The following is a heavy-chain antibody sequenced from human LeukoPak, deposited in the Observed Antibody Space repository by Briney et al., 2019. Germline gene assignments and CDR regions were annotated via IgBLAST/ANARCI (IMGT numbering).Heavy chain of an antibody. V-gene: IGHV1-69*13. CDR1: GGTFSSYA. J-gene: IGHJ3*02. CDR3: ARDRYSSSYRRISDAFDI. D-gene: IGHD6-6*01. CDR2: IIPIFGTA. Sequence: SVKVSCKASGGTFSSYAISWVRQAPGQGLEWMGGIIPIFGTANYAQKFEGRVTITADESTSTAYMELSSLRSEDTAVYYCARDRYSSSYRRISDAFDIWGQGTMVTVSS.